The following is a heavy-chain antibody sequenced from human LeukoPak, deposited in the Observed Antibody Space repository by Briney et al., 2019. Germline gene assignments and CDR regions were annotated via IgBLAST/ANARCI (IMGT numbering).Heavy chain of an antibody. CDR3: TTGWGSGSYDYYYYGMDV. Sequence: GGSLRLSCAASGFTFGNAWMSWVRQAPGKGLEWVGRIKSKTDGGTTDYAAPVKGRFTISRDDSKNTLYLQMNSLKTEDTAVYYCTTGWGSGSYDYYYYGMDVWGQGTTVTVSS. CDR1: GFTFGNAW. V-gene: IGHV3-15*01. J-gene: IGHJ6*02. D-gene: IGHD3-10*01. CDR2: IKSKTDGGTT.